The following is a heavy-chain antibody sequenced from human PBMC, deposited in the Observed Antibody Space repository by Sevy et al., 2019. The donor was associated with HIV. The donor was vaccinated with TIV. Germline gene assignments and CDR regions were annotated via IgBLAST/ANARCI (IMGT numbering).Heavy chain of an antibody. V-gene: IGHV3-23*01. CDR2: ISGSGRYT. CDR1: EFTFSSYA. CDR3: AKGFCSGGTCPRDYYYGMDV. J-gene: IGHJ6*02. Sequence: GESLKISCAASEFTFSSYAMSWVRQAPGKGLEWVSSISGSGRYTYYADSVEGRFTISRDNSKNTLYVQMNSLRAEDTAVYYCAKGFCSGGTCPRDYYYGMDVWGQGTTVTVSS. D-gene: IGHD2-15*01.